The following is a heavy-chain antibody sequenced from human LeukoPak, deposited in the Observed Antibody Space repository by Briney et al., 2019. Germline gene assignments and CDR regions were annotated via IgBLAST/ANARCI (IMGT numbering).Heavy chain of an antibody. CDR2: IYTSGST. V-gene: IGHV4-61*02. D-gene: IGHD1/OR15-1a*01. CDR1: GGSISSGSYY. J-gene: IGHJ4*02. CDR3: VVAPLRWNKDY. Sequence: SETLSLTCTVSGGSISSGSYYWSWIRQPAGKGLEWIGRIYTSGSTNYNPSLKSRVTISVDTSKNQFSLKLSSVTAADTAVYYCVVAPLRWNKDYWGQGTLVTVSS.